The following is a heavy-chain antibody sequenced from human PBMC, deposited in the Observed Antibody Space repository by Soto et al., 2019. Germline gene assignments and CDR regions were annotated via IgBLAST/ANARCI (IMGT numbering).Heavy chain of an antibody. CDR2: IEHSGST. V-gene: IGHV4-34*01. CDR3: ARVIKVPDAVLGYFDS. J-gene: IGHJ4*02. D-gene: IGHD2-8*01. CDR1: GGSLSGYF. Sequence: PSETLSLTCAADGGSLSGYFWGWIRQPPGKGLEWIGEIEHSGSTNYNPSLRSRVTMSVDPSKNQFSLKVRSVTAADTAIYYCARVIKVPDAVLGYFDSWDRVTLVADSS.